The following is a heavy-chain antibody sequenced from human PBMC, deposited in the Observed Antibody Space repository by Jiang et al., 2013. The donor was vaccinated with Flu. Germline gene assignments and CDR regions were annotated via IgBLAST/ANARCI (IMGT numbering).Heavy chain of an antibody. CDR3: ARRSHRVKGSSWYSRWFDP. CDR2: INHSGST. J-gene: IGHJ5*02. D-gene: IGHD6-13*01. V-gene: IGHV4-34*01. CDR1: GGPFIDYY. Sequence: ELLKPSETLSVTCGVYGGPFIDYYWSWIRQPPGKGLEWIGEINHSGSTNYNPSLKSRVTISVDTSKNQFSLKLSSVTAADTAVYYCARRSHRVKGSSWYSRWFDPWGQGTLVTVSS.